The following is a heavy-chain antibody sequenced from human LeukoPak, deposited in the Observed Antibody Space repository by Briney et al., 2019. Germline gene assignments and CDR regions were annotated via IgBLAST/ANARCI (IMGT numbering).Heavy chain of an antibody. D-gene: IGHD4-17*01. V-gene: IGHV1-46*01. Sequence: ASVKVSCKASGYTFTSYYMHWVRQAPGQGLEWMGIINPSGGSTSYAQKFQGRVTMTRDTSTSTVYMELGSLRSEDTAVYYCARVRFGDYGEPSFDYWGQGTLVTVSS. CDR1: GYTFTSYY. CDR2: INPSGGST. CDR3: ARVRFGDYGEPSFDY. J-gene: IGHJ4*02.